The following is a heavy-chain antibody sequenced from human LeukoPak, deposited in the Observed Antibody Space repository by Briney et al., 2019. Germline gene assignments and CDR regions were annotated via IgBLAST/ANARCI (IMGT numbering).Heavy chain of an antibody. CDR1: GGSMSSNY. CDR3: ARHVGGPERWLQLIDY. J-gene: IGHJ4*02. D-gene: IGHD5-24*01. Sequence: PSETLSLTCTISGGSMSSNYWSWIRQPPGKGLEWIGYIYYSGSTYYNPSLKSRVTISVDTSKNQFSLKLSSVTAADTAVYYCARHVGGPERWLQLIDYWGQGTLVTVSS. CDR2: IYYSGST. V-gene: IGHV4-59*08.